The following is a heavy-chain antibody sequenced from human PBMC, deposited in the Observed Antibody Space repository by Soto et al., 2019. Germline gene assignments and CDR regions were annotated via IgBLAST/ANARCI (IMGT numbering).Heavy chain of an antibody. CDR1: GDSISTYS. Sequence: SETLSLTCTVSGDSISTYSWSWIRQPPGKGLEWIGYIYHSGSTNYNPSLKSRVTISVDTSKNQFSLNLNSVTAADTAVYYCARQDGDPDWNYYYGMDVWGQGTTVTVSS. D-gene: IGHD1-1*01. V-gene: IGHV4-59*01. CDR2: IYHSGST. CDR3: ARQDGDPDWNYYYGMDV. J-gene: IGHJ6*02.